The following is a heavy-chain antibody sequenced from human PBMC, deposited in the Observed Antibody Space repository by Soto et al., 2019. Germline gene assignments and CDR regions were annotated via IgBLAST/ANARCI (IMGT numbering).Heavy chain of an antibody. CDR2: IWFDGSNK. V-gene: IGHV3-33*01. CDR1: GFTFSSYG. J-gene: IGHJ4*02. CDR3: ATTGPY. Sequence: PEGSLRLSCAASGFTFSSYGMHWVRQAPGKGLEWVAVIWFDGSNKFYADSVKGRFTISRDNSKNTVSLQMNSLRDEDSAAYYCATTGPYWGQGTLVTVS.